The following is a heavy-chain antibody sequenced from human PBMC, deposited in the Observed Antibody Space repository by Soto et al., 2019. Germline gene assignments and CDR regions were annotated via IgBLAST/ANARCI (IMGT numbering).Heavy chain of an antibody. CDR2: IYYSGST. Sequence: PSETLSLTWTVSGGSISSGGYYCSWIRQHPGKGLEWIGYIYYSGSTYYNPSLKSRVTISVDTSKNQFSLKLSSVTAADTAVYYCARDSVGGGSYYAVFDPWGQGTLVTGSS. CDR1: GGSISSGGYY. CDR3: ARDSVGGGSYYAVFDP. D-gene: IGHD1-26*01. V-gene: IGHV4-31*02. J-gene: IGHJ5*02.